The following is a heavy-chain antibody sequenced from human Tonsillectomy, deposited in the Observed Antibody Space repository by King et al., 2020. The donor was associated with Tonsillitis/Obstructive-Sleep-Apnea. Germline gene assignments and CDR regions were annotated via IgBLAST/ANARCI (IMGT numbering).Heavy chain of an antibody. CDR3: ASHVFRFLEGITGAFDI. CDR1: GGSISSGGYY. J-gene: IGHJ3*02. D-gene: IGHD3-3*01. V-gene: IGHV4-31*03. CDR2: IYYSGST. Sequence: VQLQESGPGLVKPSQTLSLTCTVSGGSISSGGYYWSWIRQHPGKGLEWIGYIYYSGSTYYNPSLKSRVTISVDTSKNQFSLKLSSVTAADTAVYYCASHVFRFLEGITGAFDIWGQGTMVTVSS.